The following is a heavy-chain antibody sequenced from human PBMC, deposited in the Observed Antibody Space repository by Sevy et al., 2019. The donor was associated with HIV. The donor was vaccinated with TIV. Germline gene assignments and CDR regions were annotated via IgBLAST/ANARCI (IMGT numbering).Heavy chain of an antibody. Sequence: SETLSLTCTVSGGSISSSSHYWGWIRQPPGKGLEWIGNFYYSGSTYYNPSLESRVTISVDTSKNQFSLKLSSVTAADTAVYYCWVSTVAPTYHYGMDVWGQGTTVTVSS. CDR3: WVSTVAPTYHYGMDV. D-gene: IGHD4-17*01. CDR1: GGSISSSSHY. CDR2: FYYSGST. J-gene: IGHJ6*02. V-gene: IGHV4-39*01.